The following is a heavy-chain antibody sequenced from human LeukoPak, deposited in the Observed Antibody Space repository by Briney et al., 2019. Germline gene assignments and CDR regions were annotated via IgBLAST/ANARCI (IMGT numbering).Heavy chain of an antibody. J-gene: IGHJ4*02. Sequence: SETLSLTCTVSGASLISYYWNWIRQPPGKGLEWVGYIYYNGSRNYYPPLKSRVTMSQDTSKNQFSLKLTSVTAGDTAVYYCARDSRSYERSGYYHFDYWGQGSLVTVSS. CDR3: ARDSRSYERSGYYHFDY. CDR1: GASLISYY. D-gene: IGHD3-22*01. V-gene: IGHV4-59*01. CDR2: IYYNGSR.